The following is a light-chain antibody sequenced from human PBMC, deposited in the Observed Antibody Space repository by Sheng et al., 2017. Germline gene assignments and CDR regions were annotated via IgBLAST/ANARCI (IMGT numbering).Light chain of an antibody. CDR2: GAS. J-gene: IGKJ2*01. V-gene: IGKV3-20*01. Sequence: EVVLTQSPATLSLSPGARATLSCRASKSVRSNFLAWYQQKPGQAPRLLIYGASSRATGIPDRFSGGGSETDFTLTISRLEPEDFAVYYCQQYGSSPRTFGQGTKLEI. CDR1: KSVRSNF. CDR3: QQYGSSPRT.